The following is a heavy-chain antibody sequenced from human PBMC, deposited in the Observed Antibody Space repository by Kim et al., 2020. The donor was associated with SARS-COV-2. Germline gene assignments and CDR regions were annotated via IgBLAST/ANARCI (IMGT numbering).Heavy chain of an antibody. Sequence: SETLSLTCAVLGGSFNDYYWNWIRQPPGKGLEWIGEIYHSGSTNYNPSLKSRVTISVDTSKNQFSLKLGSVTAADTAIYYCARAGRITVAGMFFLDSWG. CDR2: IYHSGST. J-gene: IGHJ5*01. CDR1: GGSFNDYY. D-gene: IGHD6-19*01. CDR3: ARAGRITVAGMFFLDS. V-gene: IGHV4-34*01.